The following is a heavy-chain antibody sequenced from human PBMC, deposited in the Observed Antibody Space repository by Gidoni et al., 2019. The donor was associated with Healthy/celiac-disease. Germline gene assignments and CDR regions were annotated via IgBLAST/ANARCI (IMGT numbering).Heavy chain of an antibody. Sequence: QVQLQESGPGLVKPSETLSLTCTVSGGSISSYYWSWIRQPPGKGLEWIGYIYYSGSTNYNPSLKSRVTISVDTSKNQFSLKLSSVTAADTAVYYCARTLWVTTNAFDIWGQGTMVTVSS. CDR3: ARTLWVTTNAFDI. V-gene: IGHV4-59*01. CDR1: GGSISSYY. J-gene: IGHJ3*02. CDR2: IYYSGST. D-gene: IGHD4-17*01.